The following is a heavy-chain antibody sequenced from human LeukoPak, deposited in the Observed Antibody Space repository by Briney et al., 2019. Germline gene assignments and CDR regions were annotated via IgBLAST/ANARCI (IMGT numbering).Heavy chain of an antibody. CDR1: GFSFNIYY. Sequence: PGGSLRLSCGVSGFSFNIYYMSWVRQAPGKGLEWVANLNQDGSEKNYADSVRGRFTISRDNAKNSLYLQMNSLRAEDTAVYYCAREPGIAVGFDYWGQGTLVTVSS. CDR2: LNQDGSEK. V-gene: IGHV3-7*01. CDR3: AREPGIAVGFDY. D-gene: IGHD6-19*01. J-gene: IGHJ4*02.